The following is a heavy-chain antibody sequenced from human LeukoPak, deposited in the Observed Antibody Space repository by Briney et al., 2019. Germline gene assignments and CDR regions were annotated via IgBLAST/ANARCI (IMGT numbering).Heavy chain of an antibody. CDR1: GGTFSTYL. Sequence: GASVKVSCKASGGTFSTYLFSWVRQAPGQGLEWMGWINAGNGNTKYSQKFQGRVTITRDTSASTAYMELSSLRSEDTAVYYCAGEYSSSSGGFDYWGQGTLVTVSS. J-gene: IGHJ4*02. V-gene: IGHV1-3*01. CDR3: AGEYSSSSGGFDY. D-gene: IGHD6-6*01. CDR2: INAGNGNT.